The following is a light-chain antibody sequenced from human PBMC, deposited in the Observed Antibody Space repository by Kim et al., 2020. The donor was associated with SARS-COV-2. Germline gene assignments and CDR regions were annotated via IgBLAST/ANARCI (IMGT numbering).Light chain of an antibody. J-gene: IGLJ2*01. CDR3: SSYTSSSTSYVV. CDR2: DVS. CDR1: SSDVGGYNY. Sequence: QSALTQPASVSGSPGQSITISCTGTSSDVGGYNYVSWYQQHPGKAPKLMIYDVSKRPSGVSNRFSGSKSGNTASLTISGLQAEDEADYYFSSYTSSSTSYVVFGGGTQLTVL. V-gene: IGLV2-14*01.